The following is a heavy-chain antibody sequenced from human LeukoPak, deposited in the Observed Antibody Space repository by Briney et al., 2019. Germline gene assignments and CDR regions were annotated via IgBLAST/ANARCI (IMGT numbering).Heavy chain of an antibody. CDR3: TGAYYYDSSGPKNYMGV. Sequence: KPGRSLRLSCTVSGFTVSSNSMSWVRQAPGKGLEWVGRIKSKTDGGTTDYAAPVKGRFTISRDDSKNTLYLQMNSLKTEDTAVYYCTGAYYYDSSGPKNYMGVWGKGTTVTISS. CDR2: IKSKTDGGTT. D-gene: IGHD3-22*01. J-gene: IGHJ6*03. CDR1: GFTVSSNS. V-gene: IGHV3-15*01.